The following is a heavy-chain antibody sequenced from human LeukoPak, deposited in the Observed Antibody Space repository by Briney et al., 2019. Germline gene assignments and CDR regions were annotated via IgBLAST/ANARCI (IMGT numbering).Heavy chain of an antibody. CDR3: AASFPGELLHY. J-gene: IGHJ4*02. CDR1: GYILTELA. Sequence: GASVKVSCKVSGYILTELAMHWVRQAPGKGLEWMGGFEPENGETIYAQKFQGRVTMTEYTSISTAYLDLSSLISGDTAVYYCAASFPGELLHYWGQGTLVTVSS. CDR2: FEPENGET. V-gene: IGHV1-24*01. D-gene: IGHD3-16*01.